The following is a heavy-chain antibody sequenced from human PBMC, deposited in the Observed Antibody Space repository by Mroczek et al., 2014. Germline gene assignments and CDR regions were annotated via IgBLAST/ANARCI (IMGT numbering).Heavy chain of an antibody. Sequence: QVQLVQSGGGLVKPGGSLRLSCAASGFTFSDYYMSWIRQAPGKGLEWVSYISSSGSTIYYADSVKGRFTISRDNAKNSLYLQMNSLRAEDTAVYYCARVFRLVPAAYVGYYFDYWGQGTLVTVSS. D-gene: IGHD2-2*01. CDR1: GFTFSDYY. J-gene: IGHJ4*02. V-gene: IGHV3-11*01. CDR2: ISSSGSTI. CDR3: ARVFRLVPAAYVGYYFDY.